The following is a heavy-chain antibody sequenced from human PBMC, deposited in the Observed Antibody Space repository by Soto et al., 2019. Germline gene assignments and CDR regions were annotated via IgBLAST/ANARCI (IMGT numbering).Heavy chain of an antibody. CDR2: INHSGST. J-gene: IGHJ3*02. V-gene: IGHV4-34*01. Sequence: LTCAVYGGSFSGYYWSWIRQPPGKGLEWNGEINHSGSTNYNPSLKSRVTISVDTSKNKFYLKLSSVTAADTAVYYCVRGRRYCSGGGCYSGAFDIWGQGTMVTVSS. D-gene: IGHD2-15*01. CDR1: GGSFSGYY. CDR3: VRGRRYCSGGGCYSGAFDI.